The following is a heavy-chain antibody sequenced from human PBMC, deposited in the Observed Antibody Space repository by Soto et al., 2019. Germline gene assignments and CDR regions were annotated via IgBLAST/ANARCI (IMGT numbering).Heavy chain of an antibody. D-gene: IGHD5-12*01. CDR3: AHISREYSGYDKVGY. Sequence: SGPTLVNPTQTLTLTCTFSGFSLSTSGVGVGWIRQPPGKALEWLALIYWNDDKRYSPSLKSRLTITKDTSKNQVVLTMTNLDPVDTATYYCAHISREYSGYDKVGYWGQGTLVTVSS. CDR2: IYWNDDK. J-gene: IGHJ4*02. V-gene: IGHV2-5*01. CDR1: GFSLSTSGVG.